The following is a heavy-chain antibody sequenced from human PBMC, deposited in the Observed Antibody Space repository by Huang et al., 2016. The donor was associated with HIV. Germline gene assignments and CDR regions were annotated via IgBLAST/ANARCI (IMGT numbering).Heavy chain of an antibody. D-gene: IGHD6-13*01. V-gene: IGHV1-69*10. CDR2: IVPLFSGT. J-gene: IGHJ3*02. CDR3: AREGQTWYGKPIAAFEI. Sequence: VQLVQSGAEVKRPGTSVKISCKASGGSFNSLAFNWVRQAPGQGLQYMGGIVPLFSGTNYAEKCRGRLTISADKSTSTVFMELRGLTSEDTAVFFCAREGQTWYGKPIAAFEIWGQGTTVIVSP. CDR1: GGSFNSLA.